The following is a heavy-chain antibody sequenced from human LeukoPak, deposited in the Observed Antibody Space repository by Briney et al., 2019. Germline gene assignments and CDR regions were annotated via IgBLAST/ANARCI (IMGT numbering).Heavy chain of an antibody. J-gene: IGHJ4*02. D-gene: IGHD2-2*01. Sequence: GGSLRLSCAASGFTLSSYGMHWVRQAPGKGLEWVAVISYDGSNKYYAESVKGRFTISRDNSKNTLSLQMNSLRAEDTAVYYCAKDEGYCSSTRCSRSFDYWGQGTLVTVSS. CDR2: ISYDGSNK. CDR1: GFTLSSYG. V-gene: IGHV3-30*18. CDR3: AKDEGYCSSTRCSRSFDY.